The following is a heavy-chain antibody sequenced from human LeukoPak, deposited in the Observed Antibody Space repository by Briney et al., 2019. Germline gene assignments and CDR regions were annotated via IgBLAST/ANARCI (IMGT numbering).Heavy chain of an antibody. V-gene: IGHV3-48*01. Sequence: PGGSLRLSCAASGFTLNMYSMNWVRQAPGKGLEWVSYVSSSSSLIYYSDSVRGRFTISRDSATNSVSLQMNSLRVEDTAVYYCAGEDGYCSGGSCHTWYYMDVWGKGTTVTVSS. CDR3: AGEDGYCSGGSCHTWYYMDV. J-gene: IGHJ6*03. CDR1: GFTLNMYS. D-gene: IGHD2-15*01. CDR2: VSSSSSLI.